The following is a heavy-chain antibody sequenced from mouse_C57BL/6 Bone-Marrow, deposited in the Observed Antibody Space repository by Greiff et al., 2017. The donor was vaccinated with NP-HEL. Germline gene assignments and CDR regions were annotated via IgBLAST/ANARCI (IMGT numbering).Heavy chain of an antibody. V-gene: IGHV5-6*02. CDR2: ISSGGSYT. CDR3: ARYQQLRLRRFAY. Sequence: DVMLVESGGDLVKPGGSLKLSCAASGFTFSSYGMSWVRQTPDKRLEWVATISSGGSYTYYPDSVKGRFTISRDNAKNTLYLQMSSLKSEDTAMYYCARYQQLRLRRFAYWGQGTLVTVSA. J-gene: IGHJ3*01. D-gene: IGHD3-2*02. CDR1: GFTFSSYG.